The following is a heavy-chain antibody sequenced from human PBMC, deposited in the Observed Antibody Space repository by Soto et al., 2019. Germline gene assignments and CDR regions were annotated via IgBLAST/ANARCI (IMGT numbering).Heavy chain of an antibody. D-gene: IGHD5-12*01. Sequence: QVQLVQSGAEVKKPGSSVKVSCKASGGTFSSYAISWVRQAPGQGLEWMGGIIPIFGTANYAQKFQGRVTIAADESTSTAYRELSSLRSEDTAVYYCARDRDIVATPSDYWGQGTLVTVSS. J-gene: IGHJ4*02. CDR2: IIPIFGTA. CDR3: ARDRDIVATPSDY. CDR1: GGTFSSYA. V-gene: IGHV1-69*12.